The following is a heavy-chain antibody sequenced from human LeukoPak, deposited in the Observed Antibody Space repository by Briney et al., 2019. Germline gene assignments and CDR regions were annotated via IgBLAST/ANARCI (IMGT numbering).Heavy chain of an antibody. CDR2: ISGSSGST. V-gene: IGHV3-23*01. CDR1: GFTFSSYA. J-gene: IGHJ2*01. CDR3: AKAAHDYGGNWYFDL. D-gene: IGHD4-23*01. Sequence: AGGSLRLSFAGSGFTFSSYARGSVRQAPGRGLEWVSAISGSSGSTSYADSVKGRFTISRDNSKNTLYLQMNSLRAEDTAVYYCAKAAHDYGGNWYFDLWGRGTLVTVSS.